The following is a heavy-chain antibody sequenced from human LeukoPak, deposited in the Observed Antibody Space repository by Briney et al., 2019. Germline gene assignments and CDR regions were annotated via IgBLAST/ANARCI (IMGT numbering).Heavy chain of an antibody. V-gene: IGHV3-23*01. Sequence: GGSLRLSCAASGFSFSNYAMSWVRQAPGKGLEWVSALSGSGDNTYHADSVKGRFTISRDNSKNTLYLQMNSLRAEDTAVYYCAKFLTYSNSLDRGTLVTVSS. CDR2: LSGSGDNT. J-gene: IGHJ4*02. CDR3: AKFLTYSNS. CDR1: GFSFSNYA. D-gene: IGHD4-11*01.